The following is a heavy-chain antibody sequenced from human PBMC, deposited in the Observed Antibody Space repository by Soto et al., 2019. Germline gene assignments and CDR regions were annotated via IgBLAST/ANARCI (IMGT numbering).Heavy chain of an antibody. J-gene: IGHJ3*02. Sequence: GGSLRLSCAASGFTFDDYAMHWVRQAPGKGLEWVSGISWNSGSIGYADSVKGRFTISRDNAKNSLYLQMNSLRAEDTALYYCAKDDYRGAFDIWGQGTMVTVSS. V-gene: IGHV3-9*01. D-gene: IGHD3-10*01. CDR3: AKDDYRGAFDI. CDR2: ISWNSGSI. CDR1: GFTFDDYA.